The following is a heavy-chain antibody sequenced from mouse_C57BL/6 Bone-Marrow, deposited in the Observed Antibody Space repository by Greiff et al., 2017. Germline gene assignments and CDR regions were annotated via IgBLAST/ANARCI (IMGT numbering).Heavy chain of an antibody. D-gene: IGHD1-1*01. J-gene: IGHJ1*03. Sequence: EVQLQQSGPELVKPGASVKISCKASGYTFTDYYMNWVKQSHGKSLEWIGDINPNNGGTSYNQKFKGKATLTVDQSSSTAYMELRSLTSEDSAVYYCARWHYYGSSYTHGYFDVWGTGTTVTGSA. V-gene: IGHV1-26*01. CDR3: ARWHYYGSSYTHGYFDV. CDR2: INPNNGGT. CDR1: GYTFTDYY.